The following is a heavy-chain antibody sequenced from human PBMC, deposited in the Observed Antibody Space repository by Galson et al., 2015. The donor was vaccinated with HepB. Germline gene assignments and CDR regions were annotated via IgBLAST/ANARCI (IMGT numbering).Heavy chain of an antibody. CDR3: ARGDGGNALDY. J-gene: IGHJ4*02. D-gene: IGHD4-23*01. Sequence: SETLSLTCTVSGGSVSSGSYYWSWIRQPPGKGLEWIGYIYYSGSTNYNPSLKSRVTISVDTSKNQFSLKLSSVTAADTAVYYCARGDGGNALDYWGQGTLVTVSS. CDR1: GGSVSSGSYY. V-gene: IGHV4-61*01. CDR2: IYYSGST.